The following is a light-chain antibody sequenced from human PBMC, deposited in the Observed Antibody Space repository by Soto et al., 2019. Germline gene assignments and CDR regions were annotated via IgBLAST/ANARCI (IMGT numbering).Light chain of an antibody. V-gene: IGKV1-16*01. CDR2: VAS. CDR1: QEVNKD. Sequence: DIQVAHYPPALPGAGEDRGTIRCRASQEVNKDLVWFQPQPGKAPKRLIFVASTFETGGPARVSGSGSGADFTLTSSIRHPDDSAFYYWQHHNNLPGACGQGTKVDIK. CDR3: QHHNNLPGA. J-gene: IGKJ1*01.